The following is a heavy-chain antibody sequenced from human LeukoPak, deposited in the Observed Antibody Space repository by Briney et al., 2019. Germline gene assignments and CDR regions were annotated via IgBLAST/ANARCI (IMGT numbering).Heavy chain of an antibody. CDR1: GFTFSSYS. V-gene: IGHV3-23*01. Sequence: GGSLRLSCAASGFTFSSYSMNWVRQAPGKGLEWLSGISPRGGGTYYADSVKGRFTISRDDSKNTLSLQMNSLTVEDTAVYYCARDLAWGAFDYWGQGTLVTVSS. CDR3: ARDLAWGAFDY. J-gene: IGHJ4*02. CDR2: ISPRGGGT. D-gene: IGHD7-27*01.